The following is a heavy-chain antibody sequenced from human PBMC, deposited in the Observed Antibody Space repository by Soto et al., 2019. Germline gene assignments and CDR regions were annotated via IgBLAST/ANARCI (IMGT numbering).Heavy chain of an antibody. CDR1: GFTFSSYG. Sequence: GGSLRLSCAASGFTFSSYGMHWVRQAPGKGLEWVAVISYDGSNKYYADSVKGRFTISRDNSKNTLYLQMNSLRAEDTAVYYCAKEDMVRGHFDYWGQGTLVTVSS. CDR2: ISYDGSNK. CDR3: AKEDMVRGHFDY. J-gene: IGHJ4*02. D-gene: IGHD3-10*01. V-gene: IGHV3-30*18.